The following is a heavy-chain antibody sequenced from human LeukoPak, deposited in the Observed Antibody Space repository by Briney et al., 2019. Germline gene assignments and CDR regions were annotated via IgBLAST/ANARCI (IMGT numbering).Heavy chain of an antibody. Sequence: GSSVKVSCKASGGTFSSYAISWVRQAAGQGLDWMGGIIPIFGTANYAQKFRGRVTIPAAKSTSTAYMELSSLRSEDTAVYYCATALYGSGNFDYWGQGTLVTVSS. J-gene: IGHJ4*02. CDR3: ATALYGSGNFDY. CDR1: GGTFSSYA. CDR2: IIPIFGTA. V-gene: IGHV1-69*06. D-gene: IGHD3-10*01.